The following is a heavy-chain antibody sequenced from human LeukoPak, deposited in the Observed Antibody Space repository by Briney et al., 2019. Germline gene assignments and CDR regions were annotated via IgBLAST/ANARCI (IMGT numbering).Heavy chain of an antibody. D-gene: IGHD2-15*01. Sequence: ASVKVSCKASGYAFIGYYLHWVRQAPGQGLEWMGWINPHNGDTNYAQKFQGRVTMTRDTSITTAYMELSRLKSDDTAVYYCATVRDIVVGGGPYYFDYWGQGTLVTVSS. CDR3: ATVRDIVVGGGPYYFDY. V-gene: IGHV1-2*02. CDR1: GYAFIGYY. J-gene: IGHJ4*02. CDR2: INPHNGDT.